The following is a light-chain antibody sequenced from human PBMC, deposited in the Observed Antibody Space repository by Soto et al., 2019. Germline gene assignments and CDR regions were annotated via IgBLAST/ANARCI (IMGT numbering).Light chain of an antibody. V-gene: IGLV2-8*01. CDR1: SSDIGGYNY. CDR2: EVS. J-gene: IGLJ3*02. Sequence: QSALTQPPSASGSPGQSVTISCTGTSSDIGGYNYVSWYQQHPGKAPKLIMYEVSKRPSGVPDRFSGSKSGNTASLTVSGLQDEDEADYYCTSYAGSNNLVFAGGTKVTVL. CDR3: TSYAGSNNLV.